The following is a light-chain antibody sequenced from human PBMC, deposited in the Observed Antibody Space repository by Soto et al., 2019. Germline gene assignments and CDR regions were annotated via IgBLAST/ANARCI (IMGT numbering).Light chain of an antibody. Sequence: QAVVTQEPSLPCPPEGTSILTFVSAIGAVTSGHYTNWLQQKPGQAPRALIYSTDTKHSWTPARFSGSLLGGKAALTLSGAQPEDEADYYCLLYYGGAVIFGGGTKLTVL. CDR2: STD. CDR1: IGAVTSGHY. V-gene: IGLV7-43*01. J-gene: IGLJ2*01. CDR3: LLYYGGAVI.